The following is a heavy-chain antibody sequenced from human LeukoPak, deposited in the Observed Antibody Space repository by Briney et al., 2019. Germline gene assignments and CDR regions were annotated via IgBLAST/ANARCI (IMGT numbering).Heavy chain of an antibody. V-gene: IGHV3-7*03. D-gene: IGHD4-11*01. Sequence: GGSLRLSCAASGFTFNSYWMSWVRQPPGKGLEWVANIKQDGSEEYYVDSVKGRFTISRDNAKNSLYLEMNSLRAEDTAFYYCVKEIKVREYSTSGALEIWGQGTMVTVSS. CDR2: IKQDGSEE. CDR3: VKEIKVREYSTSGALEI. CDR1: GFTFNSYW. J-gene: IGHJ3*02.